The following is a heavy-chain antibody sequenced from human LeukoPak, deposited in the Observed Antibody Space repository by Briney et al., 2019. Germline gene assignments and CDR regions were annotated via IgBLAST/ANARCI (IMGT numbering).Heavy chain of an antibody. J-gene: IGHJ6*02. CDR1: GGSISSGGYY. Sequence: PSETLSLTCTVSGGSISSGGYYWSWIRQHPGKGLEWIGYIYYSGSTYYNPSLKSRVTISVDTSKNQFSLKLSSVTAADTAVYYCARSEWEIYGMDVWGQGTTVTVSS. CDR3: ARSEWEIYGMDV. CDR2: IYYSGST. V-gene: IGHV4-31*03. D-gene: IGHD1-26*01.